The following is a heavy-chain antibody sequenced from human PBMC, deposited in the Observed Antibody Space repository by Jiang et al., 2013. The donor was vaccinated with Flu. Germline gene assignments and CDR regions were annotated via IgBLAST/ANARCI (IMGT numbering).Heavy chain of an antibody. CDR1: TFSAYY. D-gene: IGHD1-1*01. J-gene: IGHJ3*02. CDR3: ARVRTGTGAFDI. CDR2: INPDSGGT. Sequence: TFSAYYIHWVRQAPGQGLEWMGWINPDSGGTSYAQKFQDWVTLTRDTSINTAYMDLTRLRSDDTATYYCARVRTGTGAFDIWGQGTMVTVSS. V-gene: IGHV1-2*04.